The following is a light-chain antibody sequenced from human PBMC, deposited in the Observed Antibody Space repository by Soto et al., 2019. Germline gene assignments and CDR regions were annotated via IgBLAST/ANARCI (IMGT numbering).Light chain of an antibody. Sequence: EIVLTQSPATLSLSPGERATLSCRASQSVSSYLAWYQQKPGQAPRLLIYDASERATGIPARFSGSGSGTDFTLTISSLEPEDFAVYYCQQRSTWPPRVTFGQGTKLEIK. J-gene: IGKJ2*01. CDR1: QSVSSY. CDR2: DAS. V-gene: IGKV3-11*01. CDR3: QQRSTWPPRVT.